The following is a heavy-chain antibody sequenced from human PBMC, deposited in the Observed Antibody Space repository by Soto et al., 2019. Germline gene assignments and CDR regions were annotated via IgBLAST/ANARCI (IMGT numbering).Heavy chain of an antibody. Sequence: GESLKISCETSGFTFTTYWIVWVRQVPGKGLEWMGLIYPADSDTRYNPSFQGQVTISADTSTNTAFLHWSSLSASDSATYFCARTGRSGLRWLDFFDPWGQGTLVTVSS. CDR2: IYPADSDT. V-gene: IGHV5-51*01. CDR3: ARTGRSGLRWLDFFDP. J-gene: IGHJ5*02. CDR1: GFTFTTYW. D-gene: IGHD4-17*01.